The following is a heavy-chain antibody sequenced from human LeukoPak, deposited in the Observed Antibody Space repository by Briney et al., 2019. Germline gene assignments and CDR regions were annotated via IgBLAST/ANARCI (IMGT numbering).Heavy chain of an antibody. D-gene: IGHD1-14*01. V-gene: IGHV1-8*03. CDR1: GYTFTTYD. J-gene: IGHJ6*03. CDR2: MDPNRGNT. Sequence: ASVKASCKASGYTFTTYDINWVRQATGQGLEWMGWMDPNRGNTGYTQHFQGRVTFTWNTSISTAYMELSSLRSEDTAVYYCARDRRYMDVWGTGTTVTVSS. CDR3: ARDRRYMDV.